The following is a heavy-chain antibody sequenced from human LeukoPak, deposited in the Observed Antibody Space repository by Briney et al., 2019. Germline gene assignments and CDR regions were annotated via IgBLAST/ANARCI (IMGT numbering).Heavy chain of an antibody. J-gene: IGHJ5*02. CDR2: ISYSGST. V-gene: IGHV4-59*01. CDR3: ARGGSGYDWFDP. Sequence: PSETLSLTCAVYGGSFSGYYWSWIRQPPGKGLEWIGYISYSGSTNYNPSLKSRVTISVDKSKNQFSLKLSSVTAADTAVYYCARGGSGYDWFDPWGQATLVTVSS. D-gene: IGHD5-12*01. CDR1: GGSFSGYY.